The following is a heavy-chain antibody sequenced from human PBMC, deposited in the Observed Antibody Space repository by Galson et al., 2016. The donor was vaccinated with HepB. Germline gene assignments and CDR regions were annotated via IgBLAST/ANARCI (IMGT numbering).Heavy chain of an antibody. CDR3: AKEDGGFNFDP. Sequence: SLRLSCAASGFIFDDYSMPWVRQIPGKGLAWVSGINWNSARVDYAGSVKGRFTISRDKNSLFLRMNSLRPEDTALYYCAKEDGGFNFDPWGQGTLVTVSS. CDR2: INWNSARV. V-gene: IGHV3-9*01. CDR1: GFIFDDYS. J-gene: IGHJ5*02. D-gene: IGHD2-15*01.